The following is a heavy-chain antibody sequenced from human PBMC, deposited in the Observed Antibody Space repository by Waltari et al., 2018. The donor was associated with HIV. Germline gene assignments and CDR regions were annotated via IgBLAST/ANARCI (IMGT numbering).Heavy chain of an antibody. V-gene: IGHV4-31*03. CDR1: AGPISSGGYY. D-gene: IGHD2-2*01. CDR3: ARYCTSTSCYRGAFDI. Sequence: QVQLPESGPGLVKPSQTLSLTCTVSAGPISSGGYYWSWIRQHPGKGLEGIGYIYYPGSTYDNPSLKSRITISVDTSKNQLALNLTSVTAADTAVYYCARYCTSTSCYRGAFDIWGQGTLVTVSS. J-gene: IGHJ3*02. CDR2: IYYPGST.